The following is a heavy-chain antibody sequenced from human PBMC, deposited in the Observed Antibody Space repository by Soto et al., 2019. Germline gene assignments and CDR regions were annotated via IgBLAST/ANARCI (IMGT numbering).Heavy chain of an antibody. CDR3: AGGESIVVATRRLMDV. V-gene: IGHV4-59*03. CDR2: ICNSGGT. D-gene: IGHD3-22*01. Sequence: QVQLQESGPGLLKPSETLSLTCTVSGCSIRSYCWTWIRQPPGEGLEWIGCICNSGGTNYNPSLKSRVTISVDTPMNQFSLQLSSVTVADTAVYYCAGGESIVVATRRLMDVWDKGTTVTVSS. CDR1: GCSIRSYC. J-gene: IGHJ6*03.